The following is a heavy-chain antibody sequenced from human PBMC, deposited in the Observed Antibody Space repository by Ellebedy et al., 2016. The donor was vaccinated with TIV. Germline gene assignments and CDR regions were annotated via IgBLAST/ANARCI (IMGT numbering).Heavy chain of an antibody. CDR1: GFTFSSYA. D-gene: IGHD3-3*01. J-gene: IGHJ3*02. CDR3: AKDKRFLEWSETAFDI. V-gene: IGHV3-NL1*01. Sequence: GESLKISXAASGFTFSSYAMHWVRQAPGKGLEWVSVIYSGDSTYYADSVKGRFTISRNNAKNSLYLQMNSLRAEDAALYYCAKDKRFLEWSETAFDIWGQGTMVTVSS. CDR2: IYSGDST.